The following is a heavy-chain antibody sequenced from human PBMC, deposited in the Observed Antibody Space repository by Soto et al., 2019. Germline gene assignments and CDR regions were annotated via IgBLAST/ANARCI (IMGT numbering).Heavy chain of an antibody. CDR2: ISGSGGST. CDR3: AKDPGVPNYYYGMDV. J-gene: IGHJ6*02. Sequence: GGSLRLSCAASGFTFNSYAMSWVRQAPGKGLEWVSAISGSGGSTYYADSVKGRFTISRDNSKNTLYLQMNSLRAEDTAVYYCAKDPGVPNYYYGMDVWGQGTTVTVSS. CDR1: GFTFNSYA. D-gene: IGHD7-27*01. V-gene: IGHV3-23*01.